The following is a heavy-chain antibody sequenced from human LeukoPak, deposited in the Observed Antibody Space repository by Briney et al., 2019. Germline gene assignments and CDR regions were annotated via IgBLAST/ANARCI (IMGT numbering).Heavy chain of an antibody. CDR1: GGTFSSYA. V-gene: IGHV1-69*13. Sequence: ASVKVSCKASGGTFSSYAISWVRQAPGQGLEWMGGIIPIFGTANYAQKFQGRVTVTADESTSTAYMELSSLRSEDTAVYYCARGIGDYSSSYTDYWGQGTLVTVSS. D-gene: IGHD6-13*01. CDR3: ARGIGDYSSSYTDY. J-gene: IGHJ4*02. CDR2: IIPIFGTA.